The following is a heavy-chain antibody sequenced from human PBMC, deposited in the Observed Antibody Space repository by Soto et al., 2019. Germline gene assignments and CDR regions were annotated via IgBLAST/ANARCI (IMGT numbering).Heavy chain of an antibody. Sequence: QVQLVESGGGVVQPGESLRLSCAASEFTFSSYAMHWVRQAPGKGLEWVAVVSNDGSNKYYADSVKGRFTISRDNSKNTLNLQMTSLRAEDTAVCYCAKDQSTNRRSSHALDVWGQGTTVTVSS. CDR3: AKDQSTNRRSSHALDV. V-gene: IGHV3-30*18. CDR1: EFTFSSYA. D-gene: IGHD2-8*01. J-gene: IGHJ6*02. CDR2: VSNDGSNK.